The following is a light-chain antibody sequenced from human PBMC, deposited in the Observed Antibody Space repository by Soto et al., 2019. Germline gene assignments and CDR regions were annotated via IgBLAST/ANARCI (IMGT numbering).Light chain of an antibody. J-gene: IGLJ2*01. V-gene: IGLV2-14*01. CDR3: SSYTSSSTVV. CDR1: SSDIGGYKS. CDR2: EVS. Sequence: QSVLTQPASVSGSPGQSITISCTGTSSDIGGYKSVSWYQQHPGKAPKLMIYEVSNRPSGVSNRFSGSKSGNTASLTISGLQAEDEAYYYCSSYTSSSTVVFGGGTQLTVL.